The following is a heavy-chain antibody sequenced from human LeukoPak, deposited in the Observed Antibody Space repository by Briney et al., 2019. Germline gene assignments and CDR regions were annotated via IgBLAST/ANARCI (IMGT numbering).Heavy chain of an antibody. CDR3: ARKYSRSWYYFDY. CDR2: INPNSGGT. CDR1: GYTFTGYY. D-gene: IGHD6-13*01. V-gene: IGHV1-2*02. J-gene: IGHJ4*02. Sequence: GASVKVSCKASGYTFTGYYIHWVRQAPGQGLEWMGWINPNSGGTNYAQKFQGRVTMTRDTSMSTAYMELRSLRSDDTAVYYCARKYSRSWYYFDYWGQGTLVTVSS.